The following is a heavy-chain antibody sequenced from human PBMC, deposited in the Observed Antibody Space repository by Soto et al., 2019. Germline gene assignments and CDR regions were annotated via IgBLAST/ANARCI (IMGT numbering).Heavy chain of an antibody. V-gene: IGHV1-3*04. CDR3: ARGGYSHGPGWYYCDY. J-gene: IGHJ4*02. CDR2: INTANGIT. D-gene: IGHD5-18*01. CDR1: GFAFSSYP. Sequence: ASVKVSCKASGFAFSSYPMHWVRQAPGQGLEWMGWINTANGITEFSQKFQGRLTITRDTSASTLYMELSSLTFEDTAVYYCARGGYSHGPGWYYCDYWGQGTLVTVSS.